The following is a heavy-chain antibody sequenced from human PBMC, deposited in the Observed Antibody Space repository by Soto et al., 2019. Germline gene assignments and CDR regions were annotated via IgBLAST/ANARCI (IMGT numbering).Heavy chain of an antibody. CDR3: ARPLGGNAMRYFDL. CDR1: GFTFRDYG. V-gene: IGHV3-33*01. CDR2: VWYDGSNK. D-gene: IGHD2-15*01. Sequence: QVQLVESGGGVVQPGRSLRLSCVASGFTFRDYGIHWVRQAPGKGLEWVALVWYDGSNKYYADSVKGRFTISRDNSKDTLDLQMNSLRAEDTAMYYCARPLGGNAMRYFDLWGRGTLVTVSS. J-gene: IGHJ2*01.